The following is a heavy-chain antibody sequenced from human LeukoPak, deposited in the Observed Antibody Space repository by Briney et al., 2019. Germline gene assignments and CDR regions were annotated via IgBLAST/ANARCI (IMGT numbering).Heavy chain of an antibody. V-gene: IGHV3-23*01. CDR1: GITFRSYA. CDR2: INGDGGST. CDR3: ARGGDIVGDIRSAFDI. J-gene: IGHJ3*02. Sequence: GGSLRLSCAASGITFRSYAMSWVRQARGKGLEWVSAINGDGGSTYYADSVKGRFTISRDNSNNTLFLQMNSLRVEDTALYYCARGGDIVGDIRSAFDIWGPGTLVTVSS. D-gene: IGHD1-26*01.